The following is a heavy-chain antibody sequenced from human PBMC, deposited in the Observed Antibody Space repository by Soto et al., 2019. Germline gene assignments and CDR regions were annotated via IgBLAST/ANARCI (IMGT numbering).Heavy chain of an antibody. CDR1: GGTFISSA. CDR2: IIPIFGTA. Sequence: GASVKVSCKASGGTFISSAISWVRQAPGQGLEWMGGIIPIFGTANYAQKFQGRVTITADKSTSTAYMELSSLRSEDTAVYYCARDLGCSGGSCYRDDYYGMDVWGQGTTVTSP. J-gene: IGHJ6*02. CDR3: ARDLGCSGGSCYRDDYYGMDV. V-gene: IGHV1-69*06. D-gene: IGHD2-15*01.